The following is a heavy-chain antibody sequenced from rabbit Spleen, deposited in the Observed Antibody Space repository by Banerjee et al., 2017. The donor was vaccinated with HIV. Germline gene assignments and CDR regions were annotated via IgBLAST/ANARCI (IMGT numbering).Heavy chain of an antibody. D-gene: IGHD7-1*01. CDR1: GFTISSSSY. J-gene: IGHJ3*01. CDR3: ARYSFVDGGYRLGDL. CDR2: IYTTGVAT. Sequence: QSLEESGGGLVQPEGSQALTCKASGFTISSSSYMCWVRQAPVKGLEWIACIYTTGVATYYASWAKGRFTITRSTSLNTVTLQMTSLTAADTATYFCARYSFVDGGYRLGDLWGQGTLVTVS. V-gene: IGHV1S43*01.